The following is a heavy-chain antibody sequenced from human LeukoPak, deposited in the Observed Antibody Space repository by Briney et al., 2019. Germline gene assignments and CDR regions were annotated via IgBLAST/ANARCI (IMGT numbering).Heavy chain of an antibody. V-gene: IGHV2-70*04. CDR1: GFSLSTSGMR. J-gene: IGHJ6*02. CDR2: IDWDDDK. CDR3: AASIVGYYYYGMDV. Sequence: SGPTLMNPTQTLTLTCTFSGFSLSTSGMRASWIRKPPGKALEWLARIDWDDDKFYSTSLKTRLTISKDTSKNQVVLTMTNMDPVDTATYYCAASIVGYYYYGMDVWGQGTTVTVSS. D-gene: IGHD3-22*01.